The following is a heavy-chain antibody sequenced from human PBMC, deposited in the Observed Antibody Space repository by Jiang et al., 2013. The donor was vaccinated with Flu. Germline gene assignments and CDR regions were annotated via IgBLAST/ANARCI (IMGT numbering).Heavy chain of an antibody. Sequence: KKPGASVKVSCKASGYTFTGYXMHWVRQAPGQGLEWMGWINPNSGGTNYAQKFQGRVTMTRDTSISTAYMELSRLRSDDTAVYYCARTGIAVAGTKTTHEFDYWGQGTLVTVSS. CDR3: ARTGIAVAGTKTTHEFDY. CDR2: INPNSGGT. J-gene: IGHJ4*02. D-gene: IGHD6-19*01. V-gene: IGHV1-2*02. CDR1: GYTFTGYX.